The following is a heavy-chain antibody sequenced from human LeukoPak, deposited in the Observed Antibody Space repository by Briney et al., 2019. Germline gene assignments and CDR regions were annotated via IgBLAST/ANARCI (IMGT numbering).Heavy chain of an antibody. J-gene: IGHJ3*02. CDR3: ARVGSTVVTPRHDAFDI. CDR2: INPNSGGT. V-gene: IGHV1-2*02. CDR1: GYTFTGYY. D-gene: IGHD4-23*01. Sequence: ASVKVSCKASGYTFTGYYMHRVRQAPGQGLEWMGWINPNSGGTNYAQKFQGRVTMTRDTSISTAYMELSRLRSDDTAVYYCARVGSTVVTPRHDAFDIWGQGTMVTVSS.